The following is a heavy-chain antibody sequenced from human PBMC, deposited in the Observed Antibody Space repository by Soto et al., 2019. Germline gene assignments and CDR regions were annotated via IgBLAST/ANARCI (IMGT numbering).Heavy chain of an antibody. D-gene: IGHD3-10*01. CDR2: ISYDGSNK. CDR3: AKGGSHMDV. V-gene: IGHV3-30*18. J-gene: IGHJ6*04. CDR1: GFTFSSYG. Sequence: QVQLVESGGGGVQPGRSLRLSCAASGFTFSSYGMHWVRQAPGKGLEWGAVISYDGSNKYYADSVKGRFTISRDNSKNTLYLQMNSLRAEDTAVYYCAKGGSHMDVWGKGTTVTVSA.